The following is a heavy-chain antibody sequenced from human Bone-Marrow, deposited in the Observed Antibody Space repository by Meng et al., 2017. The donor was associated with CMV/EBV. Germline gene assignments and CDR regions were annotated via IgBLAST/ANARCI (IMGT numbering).Heavy chain of an antibody. CDR2: IYYSGST. CDR1: GGSISSYY. D-gene: IGHD1-26*01. V-gene: IGHV4-59*01. J-gene: IGHJ6*01. Sequence: SETLSLTCTVSGGSISSYYWSWIRQPPGKGLEWIGYIYYSGSTNYNPSLKSRVTISVDTSKNQFSLKLSSVTAADTAVYYCARSTSGRLVSSYYYYYGMDVWGQGTTVTGFS. CDR3: ARSTSGRLVSSYYYYYGMDV.